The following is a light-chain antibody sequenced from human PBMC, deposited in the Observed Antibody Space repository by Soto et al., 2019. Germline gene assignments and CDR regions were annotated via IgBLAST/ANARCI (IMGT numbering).Light chain of an antibody. Sequence: QSALTQPASVSWSPGQSITISCTGTSSDVGGYNYVSWYQHHPGKAPKLMIYDVSNRPSGVSNRFSGSKSDNTASLTISGLQAEDEADYYCSSDTSTSTVVFGGGTKLTVL. J-gene: IGLJ2*01. CDR2: DVS. CDR1: SSDVGGYNY. V-gene: IGLV2-14*03. CDR3: SSDTSTSTVV.